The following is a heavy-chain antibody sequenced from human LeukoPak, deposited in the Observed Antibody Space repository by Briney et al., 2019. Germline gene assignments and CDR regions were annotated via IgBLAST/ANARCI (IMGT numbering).Heavy chain of an antibody. J-gene: IGHJ4*02. CDR3: ARGSSRPKSFGKTSCYLGY. CDR2: INPNSGGT. CDR1: GYTFTSYD. V-gene: IGHV1-2*02. Sequence: ASVKVSCKASGYTFTSYDINWVRQATGQGLEWMGWINPNSGGTNYAQKFQGRVTMTRDTSISTAYMELSRLRSDDTAVYYCARGSSRPKSFGKTSCYLGYWGQGTLVTVSS. D-gene: IGHD2-2*01.